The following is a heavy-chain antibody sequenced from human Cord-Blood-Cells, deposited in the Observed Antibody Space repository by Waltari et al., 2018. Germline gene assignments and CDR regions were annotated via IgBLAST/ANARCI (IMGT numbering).Heavy chain of an antibody. CDR1: GFTVSSNY. J-gene: IGHJ3*02. CDR2: VYSGGST. D-gene: IGHD4-4*01. Sequence: EVQLVESGGGLIQPGGSLRLSCAASGFTVSSNYMSWVRQAPGKGLGWVAVVYSGGSTDDADDVKGRFTISRDNSKNTLYLQVNSLRAEDTAVYYCAVAVKACDIWGQGTMVTVSS. CDR3: AVAVKACDI. V-gene: IGHV3-53*01.